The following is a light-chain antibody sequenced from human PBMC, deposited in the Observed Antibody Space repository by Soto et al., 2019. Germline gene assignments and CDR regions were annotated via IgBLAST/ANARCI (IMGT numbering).Light chain of an antibody. J-gene: IGLJ1*01. CDR1: SSNIGSNT. CDR3: AAWDDSLNGLV. CDR2: NNN. V-gene: IGLV1-44*01. Sequence: QSVLTQPPSASGTPGQRVTIYCSGSSSNIGSNTVNWYQQLPGTAPKLLIYNNNQRPSGVPDPFSGSKSGTSASLAISGLQYDDQADYYSAAWDDSLNGLVFGTGNKLTVL.